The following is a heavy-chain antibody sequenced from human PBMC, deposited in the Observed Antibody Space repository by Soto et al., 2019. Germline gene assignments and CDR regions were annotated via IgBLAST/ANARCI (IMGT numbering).Heavy chain of an antibody. V-gene: IGHV4-4*02. CDR2: IYHSGRT. J-gene: IGHJ4*02. CDR1: SGSISSSNW. Sequence: QVQLQESGPGLVKPSGTLSLTCAVSSGSISSSNWWSWVRQPPGKGLEWIGEIYHSGRTNYNPSLKRRVPISVDKSKNQFSLKLSSVTAADTAVYYCATGPYGSGSYFDYWGQGTLVTVSS. CDR3: ATGPYGSGSYFDY. D-gene: IGHD3-10*01.